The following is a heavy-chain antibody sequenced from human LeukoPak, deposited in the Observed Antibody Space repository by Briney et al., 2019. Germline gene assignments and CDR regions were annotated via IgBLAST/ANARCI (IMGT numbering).Heavy chain of an antibody. V-gene: IGHV3-21*01. CDR1: GFIFSGYS. Sequence: PGGSLRLSCAASGFIFSGYSMNWVRQAPGKGLEWVSSISSSSSSIYYADSVKGRFTISRDNTKKPLYLQMNSLRAEDTAVYYCAREGATAGSGYYFDYWGQGTLVTVSS. D-gene: IGHD6-13*01. J-gene: IGHJ4*02. CDR3: AREGATAGSGYYFDY. CDR2: ISSSSSSI.